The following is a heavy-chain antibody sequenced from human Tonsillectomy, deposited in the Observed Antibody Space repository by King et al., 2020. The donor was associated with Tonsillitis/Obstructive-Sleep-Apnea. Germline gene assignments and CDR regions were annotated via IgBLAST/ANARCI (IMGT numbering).Heavy chain of an antibody. V-gene: IGHV1-69*01. CDR2: IIPIFGTA. Sequence: VQLVESGAEVKKPGSSVKVSCKASGDTFSSYAISGVRQAPGQGLEWMGGIIPIFGTANYAQKFQGRVTLTADESTSTAYMELSSLRSEDTAVYYCARVLGKSMTPGGGGYYYYYLDVWGKGTTVTVSS. CDR3: ARVLGKSMTPGGGGYYYYYLDV. D-gene: IGHD3-16*01. J-gene: IGHJ6*03. CDR1: GDTFSSYA.